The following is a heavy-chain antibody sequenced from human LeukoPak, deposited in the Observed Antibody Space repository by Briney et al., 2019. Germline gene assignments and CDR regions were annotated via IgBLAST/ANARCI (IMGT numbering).Heavy chain of an antibody. CDR1: GYTFTSYY. D-gene: IGHD3-22*01. Sequence: ASVKVSCKASGYTFTSYYMHWVRQAPGQGLEWMGIINSSGGSTSYAQKFQGRVTMTRDTSTSTVYMELSSLRSEDTAVYYCARDGHYYDSIGYFVPSEYFDYWGQGTLVTVFS. CDR3: ARDGHYYDSIGYFVPSEYFDY. CDR2: INSSGGST. V-gene: IGHV1-46*01. J-gene: IGHJ4*02.